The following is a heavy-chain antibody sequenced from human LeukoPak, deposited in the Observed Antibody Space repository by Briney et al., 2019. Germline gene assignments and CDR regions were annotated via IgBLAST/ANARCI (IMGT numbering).Heavy chain of an antibody. D-gene: IGHD1-14*01. CDR3: ASRASGPYYFDY. V-gene: IGHV1-69*13. J-gene: IGHJ4*02. CDR1: GGTFSSYA. Sequence: SVKVSCKASGGTFSSYAISWVRQAPGQGLEWMGGIIPIFGTANYAQKFQGRVTITADESTSTAYMELSSLRSEDTAVYYCASRASGPYYFDYWGQGTLVTVSS. CDR2: IIPIFGTA.